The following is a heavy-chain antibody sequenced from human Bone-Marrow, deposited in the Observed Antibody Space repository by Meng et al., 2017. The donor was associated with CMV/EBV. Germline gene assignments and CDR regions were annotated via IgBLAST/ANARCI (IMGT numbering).Heavy chain of an antibody. Sequence: SVKVSCKASGDTFSSYAISWVRQAPGQGLEWMGGIIPIFGTANYAQKFQGRVTITTDDSTTTPYMRLSSLRSEDTAVYYCARGRVIEGFVLPASKNYYYGVDVWGPGTTVTVSS. CDR3: ARGRVIEGFVLPASKNYYYGVDV. CDR1: GDTFSSYA. D-gene: IGHD2-2*01. J-gene: IGHJ6*02. CDR2: IIPIFGTA. V-gene: IGHV1-69*05.